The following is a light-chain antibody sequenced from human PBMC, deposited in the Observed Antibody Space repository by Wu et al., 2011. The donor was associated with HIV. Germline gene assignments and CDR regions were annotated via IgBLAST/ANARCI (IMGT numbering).Light chain of an antibody. Sequence: DIQVTQSPSTLSASVGDRVTITCRASQSISFWLAWYQQKPGRAPKLLIYKASNLESGVPSRFSGSGSGTEFTLTISSLQPDDFATYYCQKYNTAPWTFGKGPSGNET. CDR3: QKYNTAPWT. CDR1: QSISFW. CDR2: KAS. V-gene: IGKV1-5*03. J-gene: IGKJ1*01.